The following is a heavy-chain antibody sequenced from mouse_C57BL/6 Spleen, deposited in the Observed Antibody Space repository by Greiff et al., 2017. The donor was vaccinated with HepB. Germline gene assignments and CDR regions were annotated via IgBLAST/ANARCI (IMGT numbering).Heavy chain of an antibody. J-gene: IGHJ2*01. V-gene: IGHV1-4*01. CDR3: ARDGTVVADY. CDR2: INPSSGYT. Sequence: VQLQQSGAELARPGASVKMSCKASGYTFTSYTMHWVKQRPGQGLEWIGYINPSSGYTKYNQKFKDKATLTADKSSSTAYMQLSSLTSEDSAVYYCARDGTVVADYWGQGTTLTVSS. CDR1: GYTFTSYT. D-gene: IGHD1-1*01.